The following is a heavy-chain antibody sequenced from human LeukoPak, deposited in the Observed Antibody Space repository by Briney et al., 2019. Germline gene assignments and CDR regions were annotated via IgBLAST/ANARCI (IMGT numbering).Heavy chain of an antibody. CDR3: AHRRLYTMSPSLNWFDP. Sequence: SGPTLVKPTQTLTLTCTFSGLSLSTSGVGVGWIRQPPRKALEWLALIYWNDDKRYNPSLRSRLTITKDTSKNQVVLTMTKVDPVDTATYYCAHRRLYTMSPSLNWFDPWGQGTLVTVSS. CDR1: GLSLSTSGVG. D-gene: IGHD3-10*02. CDR2: IYWNDDK. V-gene: IGHV2-5*01. J-gene: IGHJ5*02.